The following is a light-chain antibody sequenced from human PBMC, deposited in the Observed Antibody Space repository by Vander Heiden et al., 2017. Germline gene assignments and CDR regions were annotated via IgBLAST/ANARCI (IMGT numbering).Light chain of an antibody. CDR1: SLRSYY. V-gene: IGLV3-19*01. CDR2: GKD. CDR3: YSRDSSGDHL. J-gene: IGLJ2*01. Sequence: SSELTQDPTVSVALGQTVRITCHGDSLRSYYASWYQQKPGQAPILVIYGKDNRPSGIPDRFSGSNSGNTASLTITGAQAEDEADYYCYSRDSSGDHLFGGGTKLTVL.